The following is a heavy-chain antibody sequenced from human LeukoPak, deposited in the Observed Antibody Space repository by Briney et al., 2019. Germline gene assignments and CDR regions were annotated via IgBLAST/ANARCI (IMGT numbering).Heavy chain of an antibody. CDR3: ARSVRFFYGMDV. Sequence: GGSLRLSCAASGFTVSSNYMSWVSQAPGKGLEWVSVIYSGGSTYYADSVKGRFTISRDNSKNTLYLQMNSLRAEYTAVYYCARSVRFFYGMDVWGQGTTVTVSS. CDR2: IYSGGST. J-gene: IGHJ6*02. CDR1: GFTVSSNY. D-gene: IGHD3-3*01. V-gene: IGHV3-66*01.